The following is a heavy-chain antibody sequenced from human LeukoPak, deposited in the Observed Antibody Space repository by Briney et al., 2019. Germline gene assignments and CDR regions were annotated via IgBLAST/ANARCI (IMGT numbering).Heavy chain of an antibody. CDR1: GFTFSSYS. Sequence: GGSLRLSCAASGFTFSSYSMNWVRQAPGKGLEWVSYISSSSSTIYYADSVKGRFTISRDNAKNSLYLQMNSLRAEDTAVYYCARDGMVRGVPTDYWGQGTLVTVSS. CDR3: ARDGMVRGVPTDY. D-gene: IGHD3-10*01. V-gene: IGHV3-48*04. CDR2: ISSSSSTI. J-gene: IGHJ4*02.